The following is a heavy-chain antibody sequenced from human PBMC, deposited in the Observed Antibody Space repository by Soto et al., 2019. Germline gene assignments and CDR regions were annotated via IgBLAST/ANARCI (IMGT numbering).Heavy chain of an antibody. CDR1: GFSFYDYY. CDR2: ISATGSMK. J-gene: IGHJ4*02. CDR3: ARVSRSRGRWHLEY. V-gene: IGHV3-11*01. D-gene: IGHD2-15*01. Sequence: QVQLVQSGGGLVKTGGSLRLSCAASGFSFYDYYMSWIRQAPGKGLECVSYISATGSMKYSADSVKGRFTISRDNGDNSVYLQMDSLRPEDTAVYYCARVSRSRGRWHLEYWGQGALVTVSS.